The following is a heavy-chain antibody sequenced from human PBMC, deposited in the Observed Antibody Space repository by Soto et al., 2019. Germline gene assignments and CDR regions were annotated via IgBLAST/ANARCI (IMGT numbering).Heavy chain of an antibody. Sequence: PSETLSLTCTVSGGSISSFYWSWIRQPPGKGLEWIGYIYYSGSTNYNPSLKSRVTISVDTSKNQFSLKLSSVTAADTAVYYCARVGVGYSGYAAVFDYWGQGTLVTVSS. D-gene: IGHD5-12*01. CDR3: ARVGVGYSGYAAVFDY. V-gene: IGHV4-59*01. CDR1: GGSISSFY. CDR2: IYYSGST. J-gene: IGHJ4*02.